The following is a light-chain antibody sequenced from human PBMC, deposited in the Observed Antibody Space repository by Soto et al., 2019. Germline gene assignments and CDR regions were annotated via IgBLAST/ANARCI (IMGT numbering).Light chain of an antibody. CDR2: GAS. V-gene: IGKV3-20*01. CDR3: QQYVTSPWA. Sequence: EIVLTQSPGTLSLSPGERATLSCRASQSVSSSFLAWYQQKPGQAPRLLIYGASNRATGIPDRFSGSGSGTDFTLTISRLEPEDFAVYYCQQYVTSPWAFGQGNKVDIK. J-gene: IGKJ1*01. CDR1: QSVSSSF.